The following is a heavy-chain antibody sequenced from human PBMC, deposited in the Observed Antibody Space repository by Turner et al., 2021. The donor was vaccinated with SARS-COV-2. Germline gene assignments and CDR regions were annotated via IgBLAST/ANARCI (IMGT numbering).Heavy chain of an antibody. CDR3: ARHQGSTSGYDHGMNV. CDR2: IHYSGST. V-gene: IGHV4-39*01. CDR1: GGSITTSSYY. D-gene: IGHD1-1*01. Sequence: QLQLQESGPGLVKPSETLSLTCTVSGGSITTSSYYWGWIRQPPGKGLEWIGSIHYSGSTYYNASLESRVTISVDTSKNQFSLKLTSVTAADTAVYYCARHQGSTSGYDHGMNVWGQGTAVIVSS. J-gene: IGHJ6*02.